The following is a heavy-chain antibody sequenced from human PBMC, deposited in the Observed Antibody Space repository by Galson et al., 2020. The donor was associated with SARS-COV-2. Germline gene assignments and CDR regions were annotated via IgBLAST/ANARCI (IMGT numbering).Heavy chain of an antibody. D-gene: IGHD3-22*01. Sequence: GGSLRLSCTASGFTFSSYAMPWVRQAPGKGLEWVAVISYDGSNKYYADSVKGRFTISRDNSKNTLCLQMNSLRVEDTAVYYCATGRGYYDSSGYYTLDYWGQGTLVTVSS. CDR3: ATGRGYYDSSGYYTLDY. CDR1: GFTFSSYA. CDR2: ISYDGSNK. J-gene: IGHJ4*02. V-gene: IGHV3-30*04.